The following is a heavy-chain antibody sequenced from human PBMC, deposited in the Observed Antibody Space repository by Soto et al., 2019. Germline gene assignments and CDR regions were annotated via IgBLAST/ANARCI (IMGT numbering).Heavy chain of an antibody. CDR3: ARTSLVVPAATREDY. J-gene: IGHJ4*02. CDR1: GFTFSSYW. Sequence: EVQLVESGGGLVQPGGSLRLSCAASGFTFSSYWMHWVRQAPGKGLVWVSRINSDGSSTSYADSVKGRFTISRDNAKNTVDVQMNSLRSEDTAVYYCARTSLVVPAATREDYWGQGTLVTVSS. V-gene: IGHV3-74*01. CDR2: INSDGSST. D-gene: IGHD2-15*01.